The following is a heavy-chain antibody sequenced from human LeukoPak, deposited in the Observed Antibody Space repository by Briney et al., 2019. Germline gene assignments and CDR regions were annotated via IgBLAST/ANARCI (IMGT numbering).Heavy chain of an antibody. V-gene: IGHV4-34*01. CDR3: ASRRSYYYDSSGYYYSYNWFDP. CDR1: GGSFSGYY. J-gene: IGHJ5*02. D-gene: IGHD3-22*01. CDR2: INHSGST. Sequence: PSKTLSLTCAVYGGSFSGYYWRWIRQPPGKGLEWIGEINHSGSTNYNPSLKSRVTISVDTSKNQFSLKLSSVTAADTAVYYCASRRSYYYDSSGYYYSYNWFDPWGQGTLVTVSS.